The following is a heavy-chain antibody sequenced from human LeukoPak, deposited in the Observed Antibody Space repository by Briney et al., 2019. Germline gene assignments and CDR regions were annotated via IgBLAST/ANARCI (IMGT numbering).Heavy chain of an antibody. V-gene: IGHV1-2*02. Sequence: EASVKVSCKASAYTFTDYYIHWVRQAPGQGLEWMGWIVPHSGGTNYAQNYQGRITMTRDTSISTAYMELSSLRSDDTAVYYCARNAYCDSTNCYAWFDPWGQGTLVTVSS. CDR1: AYTFTDYY. D-gene: IGHD2-2*01. CDR3: ARNAYCDSTNCYAWFDP. J-gene: IGHJ5*02. CDR2: IVPHSGGT.